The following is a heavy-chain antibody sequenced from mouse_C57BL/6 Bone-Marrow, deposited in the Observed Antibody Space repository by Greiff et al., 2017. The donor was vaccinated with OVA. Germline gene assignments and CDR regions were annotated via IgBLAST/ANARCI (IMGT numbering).Heavy chain of an antibody. Sequence: GGGLVQPKGSLKLSCAASGFSFNTYAMNWVRQAPGKGLEWVARIRSKSNNYATYYADSVKDRFTISRDDSESMLYLQMNNLKTEDTAMYYCVRHGRTGTDFDYWGQGTTLTVSS. J-gene: IGHJ2*01. D-gene: IGHD4-1*01. V-gene: IGHV10-1*01. CDR2: IRSKSNNYAT. CDR1: GFSFNTYA. CDR3: VRHGRTGTDFDY.